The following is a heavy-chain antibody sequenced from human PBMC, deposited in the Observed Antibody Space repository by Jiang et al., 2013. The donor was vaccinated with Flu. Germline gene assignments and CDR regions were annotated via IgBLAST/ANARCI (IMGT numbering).Heavy chain of an antibody. D-gene: IGHD6-6*01. V-gene: IGHV4-4*08. CDR2: VSASGIT. CDR1: WLHQYLP. J-gene: IGHJ5*02. Sequence: LLKPSETLSLTSHCLWWLHQYLPLDLDPAVPGKGLEWIGYVSASGITKYNPSLVGRATMSIDPSKNLFSLSLTSVTAADTAVYYCARGKQLVFDPWGPGTLVTVST. CDR3: ARGKQLVFDP.